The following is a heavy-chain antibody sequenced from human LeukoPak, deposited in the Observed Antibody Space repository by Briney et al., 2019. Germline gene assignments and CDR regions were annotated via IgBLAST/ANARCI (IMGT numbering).Heavy chain of an antibody. CDR1: GFTFDDYA. D-gene: IGHD2-21*02. CDR3: AKEYCGGDCRAFDI. J-gene: IGHJ3*02. Sequence: RGSLRLSCAASGFTFDDYAMHWVRQAPGKGLEWVSLISGDGGSTYYADSVKGRFTISRDNSKNSLYLQMNSLRTEDTALYYCAKEYCGGDCRAFDIWGQGTMVTVSS. V-gene: IGHV3-43*02. CDR2: ISGDGGST.